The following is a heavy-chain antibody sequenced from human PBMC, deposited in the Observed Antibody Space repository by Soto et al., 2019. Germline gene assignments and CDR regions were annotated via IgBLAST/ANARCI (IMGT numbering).Heavy chain of an antibody. CDR2: ISSSSSYT. V-gene: IGHV3-11*06. Sequence: KPGGSLRLSCAASGFTFSDYYMSWIRQAPGKGLEWVSYISSSSSYTNYADSVKGRFTISRDNAKNSLYLQMNSLRAEDTAVYYCARDPIAVADMWYWGQGTLVTVSS. CDR3: ARDPIAVADMWY. CDR1: GFTFSDYY. J-gene: IGHJ4*02. D-gene: IGHD6-19*01.